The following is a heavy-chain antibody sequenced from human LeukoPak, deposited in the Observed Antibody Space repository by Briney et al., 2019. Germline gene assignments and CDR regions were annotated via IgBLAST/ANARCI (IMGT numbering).Heavy chain of an antibody. CDR2: IYNSGST. J-gene: IGHJ5*02. Sequence: SETLSLTCTVSGYSISSGDYWGWIQQAPGKGLEWIGSIYNSGSTYYNPSLKSRVTISVDMSKNQFSLKMSSVTAADTAVYYCARAYSSSWYWNWFDPWGQGTLVTVSS. V-gene: IGHV4-38-2*02. CDR3: ARAYSSSWYWNWFDP. CDR1: GYSISSGDY. D-gene: IGHD6-13*01.